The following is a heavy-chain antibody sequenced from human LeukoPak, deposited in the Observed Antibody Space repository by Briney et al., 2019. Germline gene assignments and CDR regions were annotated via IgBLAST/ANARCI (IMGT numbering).Heavy chain of an antibody. D-gene: IGHD3-16*01. V-gene: IGHV4-4*02. CDR1: GDSISSSHW. Sequence: SGTLSLTCAVSGDSISSSHWWSWVRQPPGEGLEWIGEVYHTGDTNYNPSLKSRITISVDKSKNQFSLKLTSVTAADTAVYYCTRGGTDALSYWGQGTLVTVSS. CDR2: VYHTGDT. CDR3: TRGGTDALSY. J-gene: IGHJ4*02.